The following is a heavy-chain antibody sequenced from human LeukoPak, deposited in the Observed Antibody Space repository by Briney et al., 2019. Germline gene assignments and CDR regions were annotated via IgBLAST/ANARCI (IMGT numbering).Heavy chain of an antibody. Sequence: SSETLSLTCTVSGGSTNNYYWSWIRQSPGKGLEWIGYIYYSGGSGSTNYNPSFKSRVTISVDMSKNQFSLKLNSVAAADTAVYYCARSSSGRTPPGYWGQGTLVTVSS. CDR2: IYYSGGSGST. J-gene: IGHJ4*02. D-gene: IGHD3-22*01. CDR1: GGSTNNYY. CDR3: ARSSSGRTPPGY. V-gene: IGHV4-59*01.